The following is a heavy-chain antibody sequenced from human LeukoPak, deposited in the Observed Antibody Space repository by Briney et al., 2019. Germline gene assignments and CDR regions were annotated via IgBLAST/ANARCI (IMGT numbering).Heavy chain of an antibody. CDR1: GYTFTGYY. V-gene: IGHV1-2*06. J-gene: IGHJ6*03. CDR3: AYTPYYYDSSGDVNYYYYMDV. Sequence: ASVKVSCKASGYTFTGYYMHWVRQAPGQGLEWMGRINPNSGGTNYAQKFRGRVTMTRDTSISTAYMELSRLRSDDTAVYYCAYTPYYYDSSGDVNYYYYMDVWGKGTTVTVSS. CDR2: INPNSGGT. D-gene: IGHD3-22*01.